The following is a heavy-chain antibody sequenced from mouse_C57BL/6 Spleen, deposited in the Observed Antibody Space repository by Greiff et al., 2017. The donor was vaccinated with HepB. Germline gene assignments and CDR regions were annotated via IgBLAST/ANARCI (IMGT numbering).Heavy chain of an antibody. V-gene: IGHV1-7*01. D-gene: IGHD1-1*01. CDR3: ARSGSSYEYYFDY. CDR2: INPSSGYT. CDR1: GYTFTSYW. Sequence: QVQLKQSGAELAKPGASVKLSCKASGYTFTSYWMHWVKQRPGQGLEWIGYINPSSGYTKYNQKFKDKATLTADKSSSTAYMQLSSLTYEDSAVYYCARSGSSYEYYFDYWGQGTTLTVSS. J-gene: IGHJ2*01.